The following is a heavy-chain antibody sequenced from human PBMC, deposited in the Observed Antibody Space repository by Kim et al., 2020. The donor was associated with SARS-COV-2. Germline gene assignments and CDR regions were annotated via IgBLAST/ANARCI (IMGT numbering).Heavy chain of an antibody. Sequence: ASVKVSCKVSGYTLTELSMHWVGQAPGKGLEWMGGFDPEDGETIYAQKFQGRVTMTEDTSTDTAYMELSSLRSEDTAVYYCATVSFPDYYDSSRLYYFDYWGQGTLVTVSS. V-gene: IGHV1-24*01. CDR1: GYTLTELS. CDR3: ATVSFPDYYDSSRLYYFDY. J-gene: IGHJ4*02. D-gene: IGHD3-22*01. CDR2: FDPEDGET.